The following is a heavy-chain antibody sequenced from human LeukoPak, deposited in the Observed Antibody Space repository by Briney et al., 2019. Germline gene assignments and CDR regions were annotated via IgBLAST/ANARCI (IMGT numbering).Heavy chain of an antibody. Sequence: PSETLSLTCTVSGGSISSYYWSWIRQPPGKGLEWIGSIYHSGSTYYNPSLKSRVTISVDTSKNQFSLKLSSVTAADTAVYYCARSGQLLELQENDYWGQGTLVTVSS. CDR3: ARSGQLLELQENDY. D-gene: IGHD2-2*01. CDR1: GGSISSYY. CDR2: IYHSGST. V-gene: IGHV4-59*08. J-gene: IGHJ4*02.